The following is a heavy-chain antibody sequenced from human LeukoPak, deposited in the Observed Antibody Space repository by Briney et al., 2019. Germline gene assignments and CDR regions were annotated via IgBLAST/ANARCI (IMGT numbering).Heavy chain of an antibody. CDR3: ARGRRRITMIVVVIGHDAFDI. J-gene: IGHJ3*02. V-gene: IGHV4-34*01. Sequence: SETLSLTCAVYGGSFSGYYWSWIRQPPGKGLEWIGEINHSGSTNYNPSLKSRVTVSVDTSKNQFSLKLSSVTAADTAVYYCARGRRRITMIVVVIGHDAFDIWGQGTMVTVSS. CDR1: GGSFSGYY. CDR2: INHSGST. D-gene: IGHD3-22*01.